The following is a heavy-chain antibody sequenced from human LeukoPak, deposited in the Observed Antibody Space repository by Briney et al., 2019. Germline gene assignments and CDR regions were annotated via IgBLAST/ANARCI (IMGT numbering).Heavy chain of an antibody. CDR2: IKQDGSEK. D-gene: IGHD3-22*01. CDR3: AKRMEYYDSSGYYYNDAFDI. CDR1: GFTFSSYW. J-gene: IGHJ3*02. V-gene: IGHV3-7*03. Sequence: GGSLRLSCAASGFTFSSYWMSWVRQAPGKGLEWVANIKQDGSEKYYVDSVKGRFTISRDNAKNSLYPQMNSLRAEDTAVYYCAKRMEYYDSSGYYYNDAFDIWGQGTMVTVSS.